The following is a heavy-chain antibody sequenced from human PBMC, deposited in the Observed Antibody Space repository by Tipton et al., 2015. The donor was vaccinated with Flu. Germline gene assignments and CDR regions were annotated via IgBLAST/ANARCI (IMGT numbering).Heavy chain of an antibody. J-gene: IGHJ4*02. CDR3: ARQIGGGDCY. CDR1: GFSLSTYW. Sequence: SLRLSCAASGFSLSTYWMSWVRQAPGKGLEWVAFVWYDGNKKDYAGSVRGRFTISRDQSKNTVSLQMNSLRDEDTAVYYCARQIGGGDCYWGQGTLVTVSS. CDR2: VWYDGNKK. D-gene: IGHD2-21*01. V-gene: IGHV3-33*08.